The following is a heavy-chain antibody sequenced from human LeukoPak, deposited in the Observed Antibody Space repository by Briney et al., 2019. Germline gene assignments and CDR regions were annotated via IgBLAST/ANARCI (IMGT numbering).Heavy chain of an antibody. V-gene: IGHV3-23*01. J-gene: IGHJ4*02. CDR2: ISGSGGST. Sequence: GGSLRLSCAASGFTFSSYAVSWVRQAPGKGLEWVSAISGSGGSTYYADSVKGRFTISRDNSKNTLYLQMNSLRAEDTAVYYCAKARGYSGSSYCDYWGQGTLVTVSS. CDR1: GFTFSSYA. D-gene: IGHD1-26*01. CDR3: AKARGYSGSSYCDY.